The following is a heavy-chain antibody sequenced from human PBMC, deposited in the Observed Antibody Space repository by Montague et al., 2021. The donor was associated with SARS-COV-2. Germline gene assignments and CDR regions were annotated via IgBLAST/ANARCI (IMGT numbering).Heavy chain of an antibody. CDR2: INHGGST. J-gene: IGHJ6*03. Sequence: SXTLSLTCAVHGSSFSGYYWNWIRQSPGKGLEWIGEINHGGSTKFSPSLKGRLTISTDTSKNQFSLKLTSVAAADTAVYYCARLRDGVVPSPILGVGPFYSYYYMDVWGRGTPVTVSS. CDR1: GSSFSGYY. D-gene: IGHD3-10*01. V-gene: IGHV4-34*01. CDR3: ARLRDGVVPSPILGVGPFYSYYYMDV.